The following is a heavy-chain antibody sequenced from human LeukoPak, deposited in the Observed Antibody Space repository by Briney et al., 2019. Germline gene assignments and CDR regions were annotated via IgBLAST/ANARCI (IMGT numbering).Heavy chain of an antibody. CDR3: ARSRYGSGSYLNWFDP. D-gene: IGHD3-10*01. CDR1: GGSFSGYY. V-gene: IGHV4-59*10. CDR2: IYTSGST. J-gene: IGHJ5*02. Sequence: SETLSLTCAVYGGSFSGYYWSWIRQPAGKGLEWIGRIYTSGSTNYNPSLKSRVTISVDTSKNQFSLKLSSVTAADTAVYYCARSRYGSGSYLNWFDPWGQGTLVTVSS.